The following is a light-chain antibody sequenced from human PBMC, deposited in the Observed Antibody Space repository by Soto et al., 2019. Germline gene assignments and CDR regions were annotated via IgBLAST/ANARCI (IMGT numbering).Light chain of an antibody. CDR2: AAS. Sequence: DVQMTQSPSSLSAVVGDRVTITCRASQGIRTDLAWYQHKPGKAPKRLIYAASSLQSGVPSRFSGSGSGTKFTLTITSLQPEDSATYYCQQYKDGAWTFGQGTRVEIK. CDR1: QGIRTD. V-gene: IGKV1-17*01. J-gene: IGKJ1*01. CDR3: QQYKDGAWT.